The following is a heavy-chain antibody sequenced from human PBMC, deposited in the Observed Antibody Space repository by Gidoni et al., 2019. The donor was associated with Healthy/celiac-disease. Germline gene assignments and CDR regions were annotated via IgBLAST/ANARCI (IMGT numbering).Heavy chain of an antibody. V-gene: IGHV3-23*01. CDR2: ISGSGGST. CDR3: ATRYYGDYALIY. CDR1: GFTFSSYA. D-gene: IGHD4-17*01. J-gene: IGHJ4*02. Sequence: EVQLLESGGGLVQPGGSLRLSCAASGFTFSSYAMSWVRQAPGKGLEWVSAISGSGGSTYYADSVKGRFTISRDNSKNTLYLQMNSLRAEDTAVYYCATRYYGDYALIYWGQGTLVTVSS.